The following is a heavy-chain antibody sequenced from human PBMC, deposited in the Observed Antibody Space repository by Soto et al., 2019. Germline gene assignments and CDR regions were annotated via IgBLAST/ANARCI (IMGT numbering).Heavy chain of an antibody. Sequence: PGGSLRLSCAASGFSFSSYSMNWVRQAPGKGLEWVSSISSSSSYIYYADSVKGRFTISRDNAKNSLYLQMNSLRAEDTAVYYCARDGYNIRRFDYWGQGTLVTVSS. J-gene: IGHJ4*02. CDR2: ISSSSSYI. V-gene: IGHV3-21*01. CDR1: GFSFSSYS. CDR3: ARDGYNIRRFDY. D-gene: IGHD5-12*01.